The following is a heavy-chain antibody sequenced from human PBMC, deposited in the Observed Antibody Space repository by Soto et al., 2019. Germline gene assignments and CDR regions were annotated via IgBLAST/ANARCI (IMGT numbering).Heavy chain of an antibody. CDR3: ARHERYCSGGNCYSGY. V-gene: IGHV3-11*01. J-gene: IGHJ4*02. CDR1: GFTFRDYY. Sequence: GGSLRLSCASSGFTFRDYYMSWIRQAPGKGLEWVSYISSSGSNTYYADAVKGRFTISRDNAKNSLYLQMNSLRVEDTADYYCARHERYCSGGNCYSGYWGQGTLVTVSS. D-gene: IGHD2-15*01. CDR2: ISSSGSNT.